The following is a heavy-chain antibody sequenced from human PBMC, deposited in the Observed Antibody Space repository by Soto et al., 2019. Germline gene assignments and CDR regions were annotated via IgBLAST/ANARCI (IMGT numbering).Heavy chain of an antibody. J-gene: IGHJ3*01. CDR3: AHPRGYGVFDAYDF. D-gene: IGHD4-17*01. Sequence: GSLRLSCAASGFTFSTYAMSWVRQAPGKGLEWVSAISGSGGSTYSADSVNGRFTISSDNSINMLYLQMNSLTTEDTAVYYCAHPRGYGVFDAYDFWGQGAMVTVSS. CDR1: GFTFSTYA. V-gene: IGHV3-23*01. CDR2: ISGSGGST.